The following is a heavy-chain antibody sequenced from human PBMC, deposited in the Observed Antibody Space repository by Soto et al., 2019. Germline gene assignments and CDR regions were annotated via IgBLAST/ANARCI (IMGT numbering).Heavy chain of an antibody. Sequence: RASVKVSCKASGYTFTGYYMHWVRQAPGQGLEWMGWINPNSGGTNYAQKFQGRVTMTRDTSISTAYMELSRLRSDDTAVYYCARARVPAAILRFLEWLAPDPHYYYYGMDVWGQGTTVTVSS. V-gene: IGHV1-2*02. CDR3: ARARVPAAILRFLEWLAPDPHYYYYGMDV. CDR1: GYTFTGYY. D-gene: IGHD3-3*01. J-gene: IGHJ6*02. CDR2: INPNSGGT.